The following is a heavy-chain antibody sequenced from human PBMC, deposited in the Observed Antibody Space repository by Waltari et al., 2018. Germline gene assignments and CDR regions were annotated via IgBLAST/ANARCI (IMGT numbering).Heavy chain of an antibody. V-gene: IGHV3-30-3*01. CDR1: GFPFSYHA. CDR2: ISFDGSDE. Sequence: QVQLVESGGGVVHPGRSLRLSREASGFPFSYHAMHWVRQPPGKGLEWVAGISFDGSDEYYLDSVRGRFTISRDDSKGTVNLQMNSLRPEDTAVYYCARDGPLQIQSWYSFDYWGQGSLVTVSS. CDR3: ARDGPLQIQSWYSFDY. D-gene: IGHD5-18*01. J-gene: IGHJ4*02.